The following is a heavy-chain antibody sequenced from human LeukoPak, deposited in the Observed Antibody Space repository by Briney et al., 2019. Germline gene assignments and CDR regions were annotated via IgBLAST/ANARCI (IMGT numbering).Heavy chain of an antibody. D-gene: IGHD3-10*01. CDR3: AKNREGSGSSYFDY. CDR1: GFTFSSYA. CDR2: ISGGGGST. J-gene: IGHJ4*02. Sequence: PGGSLRLSCAASGFTFSSYAMSWVRQAPGKGLEWVSAISGGGGSTYYADSVKGRFTISRDNSKNTLYLQMNSLGAEDTAVYYCAKNREGSGSSYFDYWGQGTLVTVSS. V-gene: IGHV3-23*01.